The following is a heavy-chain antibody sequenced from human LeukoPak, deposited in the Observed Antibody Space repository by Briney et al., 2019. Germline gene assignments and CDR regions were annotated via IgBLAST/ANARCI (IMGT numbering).Heavy chain of an antibody. CDR1: GGTFSSYA. V-gene: IGHV1-69*05. CDR3: ARGHYDILTGYSNFDY. D-gene: IGHD3-9*01. Sequence: ASVKVSCKASGGTFSSYAISWVRQAPGQGLEWMGGIIPIFGTANYAQKFQGRVTITTDESTSTAYMELSSLRSEGTAVYYCARGHYDILTGYSNFDYWGQGTLVTVSS. CDR2: IIPIFGTA. J-gene: IGHJ4*02.